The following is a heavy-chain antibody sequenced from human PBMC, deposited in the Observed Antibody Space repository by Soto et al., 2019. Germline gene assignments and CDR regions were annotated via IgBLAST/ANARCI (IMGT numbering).Heavy chain of an antibody. V-gene: IGHV5-51*01. CDR1: GHSFTSYW. D-gene: IGHD3-16*02. CDR3: AITYYDYVWGSYHNDGRAFDI. Sequence: GESLKISCKGSGHSFTSYWIGWVRQMPGKGLEWMGIIYPGDSDTRYSPSFQGQVTISADKSISTAYLQWSSLKASDTAMYYCAITYYDYVWGSYHNDGRAFDIWGQGTMVTVSS. CDR2: IYPGDSDT. J-gene: IGHJ3*02.